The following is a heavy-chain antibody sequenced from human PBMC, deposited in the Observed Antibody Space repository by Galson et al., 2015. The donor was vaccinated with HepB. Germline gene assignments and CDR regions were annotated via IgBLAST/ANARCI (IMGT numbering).Heavy chain of an antibody. Sequence: SVKVSCKASGYTFTGYYMHWVRQAPGRGLEWMGRINPNSGGTNYAQKFQGRVTMTRDTSISTAYMELSRLRSDDTAVYYCARDARVVVAASNWFDPWGQGTLVTVSS. V-gene: IGHV1-2*06. J-gene: IGHJ5*02. CDR2: INPNSGGT. D-gene: IGHD2-15*01. CDR1: GYTFTGYY. CDR3: ARDARVVVAASNWFDP.